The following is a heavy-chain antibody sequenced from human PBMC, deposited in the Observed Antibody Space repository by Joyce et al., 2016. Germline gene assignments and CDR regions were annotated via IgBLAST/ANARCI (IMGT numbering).Heavy chain of an antibody. CDR2: IYPGDSDP. D-gene: IGHD2-15*01. Sequence: EVQLVQPGAEVRKPGESLKISCKASGYSFSNYWIGWVRQVPGKGLEWMGVIYPGDSDPRYGRSFQGYVTISADKSSTTAYLQWSGLKASDTAIYFCAVYCSGTHCYGYDGFDIWGQGTMVTVSS. CDR3: AVYCSGTHCYGYDGFDI. CDR1: GYSFSNYW. V-gene: IGHV5-51*01. J-gene: IGHJ3*02.